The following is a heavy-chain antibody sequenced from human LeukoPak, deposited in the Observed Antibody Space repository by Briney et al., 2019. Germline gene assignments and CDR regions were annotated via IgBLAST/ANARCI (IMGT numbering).Heavy chain of an antibody. Sequence: SETLSLTCTVSGGSISSYYWSWIQQPPGKGLEWIGYIYYSGSTNYNPSLKSRVTISVDTSKNQFSLKLSSVTAADTAVYYCARAQYSSSWYHGYYYYYMDVWGKGTTVTISS. CDR3: ARAQYSSSWYHGYYYYYMDV. D-gene: IGHD6-13*01. CDR2: IYYSGST. CDR1: GGSISSYY. J-gene: IGHJ6*03. V-gene: IGHV4-59*01.